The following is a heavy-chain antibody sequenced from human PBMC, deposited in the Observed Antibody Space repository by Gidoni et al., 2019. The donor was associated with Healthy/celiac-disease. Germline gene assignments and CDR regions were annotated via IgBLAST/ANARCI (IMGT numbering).Heavy chain of an antibody. Sequence: ISAYNGNTNYAQKLQGRVTMTTDTSTSTAYMELRSLRSDDTAVYYCARNYDILGADYYYYMDVWGKGTTVTVSS. V-gene: IGHV1-18*01. CDR2: ISAYNGNT. CDR3: ARNYDILGADYYYYMDV. J-gene: IGHJ6*03. D-gene: IGHD3-9*01.